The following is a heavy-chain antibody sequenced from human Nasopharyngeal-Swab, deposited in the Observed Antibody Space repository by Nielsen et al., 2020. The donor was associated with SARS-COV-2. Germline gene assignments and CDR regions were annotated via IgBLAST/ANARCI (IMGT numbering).Heavy chain of an antibody. CDR1: GFTFSDYY. CDR3: ARDADYYGSGSYLGY. J-gene: IGHJ4*02. Sequence: GGSLRLSCAASGFTFSDYYMSWIRQAPGKGLEWVSYISSSGSTIYYADSVKGRFTTSRDNAKNSLYLQMNSLRAEDTAVYYCARDADYYGSGSYLGYWGQGTLVTVSS. D-gene: IGHD3-10*01. CDR2: ISSSGSTI. V-gene: IGHV3-11*04.